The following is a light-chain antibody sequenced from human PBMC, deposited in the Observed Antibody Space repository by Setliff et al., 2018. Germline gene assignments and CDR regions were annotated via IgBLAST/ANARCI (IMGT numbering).Light chain of an antibody. Sequence: QSALAQPASVSGSPGQSITISCIGTSSDVGGYNYVSWYQQHPGEVPKIIIYDVTERPSGVSNRFSGSKSGNTASLTISGLQAEDEAYYYCCSYARDTSWVFGGGTKVTVL. CDR1: SSDVGGYNY. CDR2: DVT. J-gene: IGLJ3*02. V-gene: IGLV2-14*03. CDR3: CSYARDTSWV.